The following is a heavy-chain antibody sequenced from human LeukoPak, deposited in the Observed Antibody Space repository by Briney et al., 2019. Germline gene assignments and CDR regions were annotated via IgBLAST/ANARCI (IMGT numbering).Heavy chain of an antibody. V-gene: IGHV4-4*08. D-gene: IGHD6-19*01. CDR1: GGSISSYY. CDR2: IYYSGST. J-gene: IGHJ4*02. CDR3: AREVSSGWTYFDY. Sequence: SETLSLTCTVSGGSISSYYWSWIRQPPGKGLEWIGYIYYSGSTNYNPSLKSRVTISVDTSKNQLSLKLTYVTAADTAVYYCAREVSSGWTYFDYWGQGSLVTVSS.